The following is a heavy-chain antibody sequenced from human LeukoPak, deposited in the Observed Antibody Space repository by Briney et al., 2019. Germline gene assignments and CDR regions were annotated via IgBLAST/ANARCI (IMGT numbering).Heavy chain of an antibody. CDR1: RYTSTAYY. J-gene: IGHJ4*02. V-gene: IGHV1-2*06. D-gene: IGHD1-26*01. CDR2: INPNNGGT. Sequence: ASVKVSCKAARYTSTAYYLHWVRQAPGQGLEWMGRINPNNGGTNYPQKFQGRVTMTRDTSINTAYMELSSLKSDDTAVYYCARGWELNARFFDYWGQGTLVTVSS. CDR3: ARGWELNARFFDY.